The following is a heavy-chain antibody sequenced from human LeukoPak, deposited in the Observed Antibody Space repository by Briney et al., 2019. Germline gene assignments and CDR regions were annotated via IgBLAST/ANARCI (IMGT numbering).Heavy chain of an antibody. Sequence: GGSLRLSCAASGFTFSTYAMSWVRQAPGKGLEWVSGISGSGGSTNYADSVKGRFTISRDNSKSTVYLQMNSLRVEDTAVYYCAKEMVSGSYQFDCWGQGTLVTVPS. CDR2: ISGSGGST. D-gene: IGHD1-26*01. CDR3: AKEMVSGSYQFDC. CDR1: GFTFSTYA. J-gene: IGHJ4*02. V-gene: IGHV3-23*01.